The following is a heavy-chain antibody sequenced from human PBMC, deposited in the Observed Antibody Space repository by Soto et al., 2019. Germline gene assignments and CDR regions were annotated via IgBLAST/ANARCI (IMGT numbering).Heavy chain of an antibody. CDR2: INPSGGST. CDR3: AAGYCTNGVCHDAFDI. J-gene: IGHJ3*02. CDR1: GYTFTSYY. Sequence: GASVKVSCKASGYTFTSYYMHWVRQAPGQGLEWMGIINPSGGSTSYAQKFQGRVTMTRDTSTSTVYMELSSLRSEDTAVYYCAAGYCTNGVCHDAFDIWGQGTMVTVSS. V-gene: IGHV1-46*01. D-gene: IGHD2-8*01.